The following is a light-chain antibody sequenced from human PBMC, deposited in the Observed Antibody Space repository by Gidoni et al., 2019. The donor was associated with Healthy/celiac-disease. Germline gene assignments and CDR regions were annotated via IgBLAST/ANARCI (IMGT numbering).Light chain of an antibody. CDR2: DAS. V-gene: IGKV3-11*01. J-gene: IGKJ2*01. Sequence: EIVLTQSPATLSLSPGERATLPCRASQRVSSYLAWYQQKPVQAPRLLIYDASNRATGVPARFSGGGAGADFTLTISGVGPEDFAVYYCQRRSNWPPYTFGQGTKLEIK. CDR3: QRRSNWPPYT. CDR1: QRVSSY.